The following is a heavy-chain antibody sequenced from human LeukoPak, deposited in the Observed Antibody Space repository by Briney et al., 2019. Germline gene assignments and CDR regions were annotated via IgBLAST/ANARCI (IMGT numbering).Heavy chain of an antibody. CDR1: GFTFSAYA. V-gene: IGHV3-21*01. Sequence: GGSLRLSCAASGFTFSAYAIDWVRQAPGKGLEWVSSINGDSSYIYYADSVKGRFTIAKDNAKNSLHLQMNSLRAEDTAVYYCARDPNSGLPYYYYGMDVWGQGTTVTVSS. D-gene: IGHD5-12*01. CDR2: INGDSSYI. J-gene: IGHJ6*02. CDR3: ARDPNSGLPYYYYGMDV.